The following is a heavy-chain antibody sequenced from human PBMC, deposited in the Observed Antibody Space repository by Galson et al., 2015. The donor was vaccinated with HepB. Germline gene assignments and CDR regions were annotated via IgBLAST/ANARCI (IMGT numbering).Heavy chain of an antibody. CDR2: INPGGSEK. V-gene: IGHV3-7*01. J-gene: IGHJ4*02. Sequence: SLRLSCAASGFTFSRYWMIWVRQAPGKGLEWVANINPGGSEKYYVDSVKGRFTISRDNAKNSLYLQMNSLRADDTAIYYCARDIGPPGIFLDYWGQGILVTVSS. CDR1: GFTFSRYW. CDR3: ARDIGPPGIFLDY. D-gene: IGHD6-13*01.